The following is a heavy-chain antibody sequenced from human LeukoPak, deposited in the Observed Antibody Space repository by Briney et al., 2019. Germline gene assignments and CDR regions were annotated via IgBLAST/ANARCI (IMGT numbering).Heavy chain of an antibody. V-gene: IGHV3-30*02. CDR3: VKDRVFLCISSTYYGSLDY. J-gene: IGHJ4*02. CDR2: IRYDEGNK. CDR1: GFSFDKYG. Sequence: GGSLRLSGEGSGFSFDKYGMHWVRQAPGKGLEWVAFIRYDEGNKYYADSVKGRFTISRDISRNTLYLQMNSLRPEDTALYYCVKDRVFLCISSTYYGSLDYWGRGTLVTVTS. D-gene: IGHD2-2*01.